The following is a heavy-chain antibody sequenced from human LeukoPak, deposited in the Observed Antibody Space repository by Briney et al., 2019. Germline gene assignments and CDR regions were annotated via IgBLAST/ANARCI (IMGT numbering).Heavy chain of an antibody. V-gene: IGHV4-61*01. CDR1: GYSISSGYY. J-gene: IGHJ2*01. CDR3: ARVYYSNSYDYWYFDL. D-gene: IGHD6-13*01. Sequence: SETLSLTCTVSGYSISSGYYWSWIRQPPGKGLEWIGYIFYSGSTNYNPSLRSRVTISVDTSKNQFSLKLSSVTAADTAVYYCARVYYSNSYDYWYFDLWGRGTLVTVSS. CDR2: IFYSGST.